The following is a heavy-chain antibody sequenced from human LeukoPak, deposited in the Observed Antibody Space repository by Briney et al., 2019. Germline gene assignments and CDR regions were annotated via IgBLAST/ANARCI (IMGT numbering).Heavy chain of an antibody. J-gene: IGHJ1*01. CDR1: GYTFTSYD. D-gene: IGHD6-6*01. CDR3: ARNGREARHFQH. V-gene: IGHV1-8*03. Sequence: ASVKVSCKASGYTFTSYDINWVRQATGQGLEWMGWMNPNSGNTGYAQKFQGRVTITRNTSITTAYMELSSLRSEDTAIYYCARNGREARHFQHWGQGTLVTVSP. CDR2: MNPNSGNT.